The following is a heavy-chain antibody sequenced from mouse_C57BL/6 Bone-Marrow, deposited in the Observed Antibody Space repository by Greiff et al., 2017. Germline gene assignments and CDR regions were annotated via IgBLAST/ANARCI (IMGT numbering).Heavy chain of an antibody. Sequence: QVQLQQPGAELVKPGASVKLSCKASGYTFTSYWMQWVKQRPGQGLEWIGEIDPSDSYTNYNQKFKGKATLTVDTSSSTAYMQLSSLTSEDSAVYYGARWATWVYWYFDVWGTGTTVTVSS. V-gene: IGHV1-50*01. CDR2: IDPSDSYT. D-gene: IGHD3-1*01. CDR1: GYTFTSYW. CDR3: ARWATWVYWYFDV. J-gene: IGHJ1*03.